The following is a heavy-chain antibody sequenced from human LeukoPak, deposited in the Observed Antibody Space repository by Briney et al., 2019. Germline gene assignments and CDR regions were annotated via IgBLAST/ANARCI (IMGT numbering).Heavy chain of an antibody. CDR3: AKGLLFTILVVVNADAFDI. CDR2: ISGSGDNT. J-gene: IGHJ3*02. CDR1: GFTFSSYA. Sequence: PGGSLRLSCAASGFTFSSYAMSWVRQAPGKGQEWVSAISGSGDNTYYADSVKDRFTISRDNSKNTLYLQMNSLRAEDKAGYYCAKGLLFTILVVVNADAFDIWGQGTMVTVSS. V-gene: IGHV3-23*01. D-gene: IGHD3-22*01.